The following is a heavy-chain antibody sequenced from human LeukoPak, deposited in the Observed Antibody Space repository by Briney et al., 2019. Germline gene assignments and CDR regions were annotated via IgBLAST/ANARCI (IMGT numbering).Heavy chain of an antibody. CDR2: IKEDGSEK. J-gene: IGHJ4*02. Sequence: GGSLRLSCAASGFTFSSYWMSWVRQAPGKGLKWVANIKEDGSEKYYVDSAKGRFTISRDNAKNSLFLEMNSLRAEDTALYYCAREEPVAILSHWGQGTLVTVSS. CDR1: GFTFSSYW. CDR3: AREEPVAILSH. V-gene: IGHV3-7*01. D-gene: IGHD2-2*01.